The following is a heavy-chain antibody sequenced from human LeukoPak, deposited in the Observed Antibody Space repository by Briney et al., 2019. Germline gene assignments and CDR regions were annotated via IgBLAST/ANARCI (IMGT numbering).Heavy chain of an antibody. J-gene: IGHJ4*02. Sequence: QPGGSLRLSCAASGFTFSSYAMTWVRQAPGKGLEWVSAISGSGGSTVYADSVKGRLTISRDNSKNTLYLQMNSLRDEDTAVYYCAKASAEGYWGQGTLVTVSS. V-gene: IGHV3-23*01. CDR2: ISGSGGST. CDR1: GFTFSSYA. CDR3: AKASAEGY.